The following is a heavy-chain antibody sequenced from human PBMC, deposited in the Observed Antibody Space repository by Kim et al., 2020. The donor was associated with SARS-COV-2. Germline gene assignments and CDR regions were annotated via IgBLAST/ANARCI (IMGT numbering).Heavy chain of an antibody. V-gene: IGHV3-11*05. CDR3: ARDTTTVTAENFYSMDV. D-gene: IGHD4-4*01. CDR2: ISGGSTYT. J-gene: IGHJ6*02. Sequence: GGSLRLSCAASGFTFSDYYMSWVRQAPGKGLEWVSYISGGSTYTNYADSVKGRFTISRDNPKKSVYLQMNSLRAEDTAVYYCARDTTTVTAENFYSMDVWGQGTTVTVSS. CDR1: GFTFSDYY.